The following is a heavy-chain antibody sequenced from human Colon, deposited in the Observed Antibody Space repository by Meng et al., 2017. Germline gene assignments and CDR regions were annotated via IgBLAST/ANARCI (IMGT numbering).Heavy chain of an antibody. CDR3: ARTATR. Sequence: QVQMVESGAEGKKPGASVKVSCKASGYTFTSYEITWMRQAPGQGFEWMGWMSPSSGNTGYAQKFQGRVTMTRNISITTAYMELSSLRFDDTGVYYCARTATRWGQGTLVTVSS. V-gene: IGHV1-8*01. CDR2: MSPSSGNT. J-gene: IGHJ4*02. CDR1: GYTFTSYE.